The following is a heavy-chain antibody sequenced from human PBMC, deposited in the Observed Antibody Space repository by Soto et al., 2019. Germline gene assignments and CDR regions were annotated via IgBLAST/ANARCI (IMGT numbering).Heavy chain of an antibody. Sequence: GGSLRLSCAASGFTFSSYAMSWVRQAPGKGLEWVSAISGRGGSKYYPDSVKGRFTISRDNSKNTLYLQMNSLRAEDTAVYYCAKVSYDSSGYYFIYYFDYWGQGTLVTVSS. CDR2: ISGRGGSK. J-gene: IGHJ4*02. V-gene: IGHV3-23*01. CDR3: AKVSYDSSGYYFIYYFDY. D-gene: IGHD3-22*01. CDR1: GFTFSSYA.